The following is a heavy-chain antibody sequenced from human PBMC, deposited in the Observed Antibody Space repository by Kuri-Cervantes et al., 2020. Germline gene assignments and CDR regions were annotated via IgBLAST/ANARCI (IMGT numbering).Heavy chain of an antibody. CDR3: ARDGGYSSSWYKGFDP. V-gene: IGHV4-4*02. J-gene: IGHJ5*02. Sequence: SETLSLTCAVSGGSISSSNWWSWVRQPPGKGLEWIGEIHHSGSTYYNPSLKSRITMSVDTSKNQFSLKLSSVTAADTAVYYCARDGGYSSSWYKGFDPWGQGTLVTVSS. D-gene: IGHD6-13*01. CDR2: IHHSGST. CDR1: GGSISSSNW.